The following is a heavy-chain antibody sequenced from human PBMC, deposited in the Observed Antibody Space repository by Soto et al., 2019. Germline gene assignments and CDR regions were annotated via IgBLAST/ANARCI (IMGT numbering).Heavy chain of an antibody. CDR2: FNPILSFS. CDR1: GDTFNFYT. V-gene: IGHV1-69*02. Sequence: QVQLVQSGAEVKKPGSSVKVSCKASGDTFNFYTINWVRQAPGLGLEWMGRFNPILSFSNSALKFQGRVTLTGDKSASTAYMVLSSLRSEDTAIYYCATSFGSGSRAFAYWGQGALVTVSS. CDR3: ATSFGSGSRAFAY. J-gene: IGHJ4*02. D-gene: IGHD3-10*01.